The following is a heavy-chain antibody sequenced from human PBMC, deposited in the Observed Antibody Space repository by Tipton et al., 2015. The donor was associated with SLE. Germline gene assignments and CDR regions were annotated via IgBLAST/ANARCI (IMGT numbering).Heavy chain of an antibody. Sequence: TLSLTCTVSGGSISSYYWSWIRQPPGKGLEWIGYIYYSGSTNYNPSLKSRVTISVDTSKNQFSLKLSSVTAADTAVYYCSRRVVFGGDYFDYWGQGTLVTVAS. CDR2: IYYSGST. V-gene: IGHV4-59*08. D-gene: IGHD3-10*02. J-gene: IGHJ4*02. CDR3: SRRVVFGGDYFDY. CDR1: GGSISSYY.